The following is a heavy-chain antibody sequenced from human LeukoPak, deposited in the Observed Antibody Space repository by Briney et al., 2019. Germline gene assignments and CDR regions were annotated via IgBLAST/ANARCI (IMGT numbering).Heavy chain of an antibody. V-gene: IGHV3-23*01. CDR1: GFTFSSYA. Sequence: GRSLRLSCAASGFTFSSYAMNWVRQAPGKGLEWVSAITGSGGRTYYADSVKGRFTISRDNSKNTLYLQMNSLRAEDTAVYYCAELGITMIGGVWGKGTTVTISS. J-gene: IGHJ6*04. CDR3: AELGITMIGGV. CDR2: ITGSGGRT. D-gene: IGHD3-10*02.